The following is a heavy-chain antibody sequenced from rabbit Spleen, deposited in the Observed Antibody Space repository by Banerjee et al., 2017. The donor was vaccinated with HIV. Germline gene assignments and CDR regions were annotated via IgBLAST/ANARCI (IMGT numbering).Heavy chain of an antibody. V-gene: IGHV1S45*01. Sequence: QEQLEESGGDLVKPEGSLTLSCTASGFSFSSSYWIWWVRQAPGKGLEWIGCIYAGSSGGTYYASWAKGRFTISKTSSTTVTLQMTSLTAADTATYFCARGNYGIGHYYTLWGPGTLVTVS. CDR1: GFSFSSSYW. D-gene: IGHD8-1*01. J-gene: IGHJ4*01. CDR2: IYAGSSGGT. CDR3: ARGNYGIGHYYTL.